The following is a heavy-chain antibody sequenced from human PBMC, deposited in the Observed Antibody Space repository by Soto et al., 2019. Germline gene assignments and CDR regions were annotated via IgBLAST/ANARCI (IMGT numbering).Heavy chain of an antibody. Sequence: EGSFRHRCRASGGNLNHVWMSWVRQAPGKGLEGVGRIKSKIDGGTTDYAAPVKGRFTISRDDSKNTLYLQTNSLKTDDTAVYYCVIESPHFDYWGQG. CDR1: GGNLNHVW. J-gene: IGHJ4*02. CDR2: IKSKIDGGTT. CDR3: VIESPHFDY. V-gene: IGHV3-15*01.